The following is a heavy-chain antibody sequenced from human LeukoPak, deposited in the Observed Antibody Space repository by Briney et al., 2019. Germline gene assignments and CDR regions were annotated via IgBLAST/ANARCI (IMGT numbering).Heavy chain of an antibody. CDR2: IHYSGGT. V-gene: IGHV4-39*07. Sequence: PSETLSLTCTVSGGSISGSSFYWGWIRQAPGRGLEWIGRIHYSGGTHYNPSLKSRVSISVDTSKNEFSLKLSSVTAADTAFYYCARDQTTTYYYQSTAYHDAFDIWGQGTMVTVSS. CDR1: GGSISGSSFY. CDR3: ARDQTTTYYYQSTAYHDAFDI. J-gene: IGHJ3*02. D-gene: IGHD3-10*01.